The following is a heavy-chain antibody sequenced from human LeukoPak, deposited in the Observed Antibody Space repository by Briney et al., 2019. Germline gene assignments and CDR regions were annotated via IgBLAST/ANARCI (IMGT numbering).Heavy chain of an antibody. CDR2: ITSTSSYT. Sequence: GGSPRLSCAASGFTSCDYYMSWSRRAPRGGGVWVLDITSTSSYTNYADSEKGRFTISRDHAKNSLYLQMNSLRAEHTAVYYCARVLGYDILPGYMERNYFDDWGQRTLVTVSS. V-gene: IGHV3-11*05. CDR3: ARVLGYDILPGYMERNYFDD. CDR1: GFTSCDYY. J-gene: IGHJ4*02. D-gene: IGHD3-9*01.